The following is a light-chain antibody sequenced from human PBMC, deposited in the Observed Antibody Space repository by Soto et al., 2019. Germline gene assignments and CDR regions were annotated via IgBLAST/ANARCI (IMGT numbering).Light chain of an antibody. J-gene: IGLJ2*01. CDR3: QSYDSSLSGAVV. V-gene: IGLV1-40*01. Sequence: QSVLTQPPSVSGAPGQRVTISCTGSSSNIGAGYDVHWYQQLPGPAPKLLIYNNINRHSGVPDRFAGSKSGTSASLAITGLQADDEADYYCQSYDSSLSGAVVFGGGTKLTVL. CDR2: NNI. CDR1: SSNIGAGYD.